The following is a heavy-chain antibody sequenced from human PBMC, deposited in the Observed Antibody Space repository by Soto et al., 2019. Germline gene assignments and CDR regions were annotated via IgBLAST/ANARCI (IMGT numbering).Heavy chain of an antibody. D-gene: IGHD6-6*01. Sequence: QVQLVQSGAEVKKPGASVKVSCKSSGYTFTSYGISWVRQAPGQGLEWMGWINVYNGNTNYAQKLQGRVTMTTDTSTSTAYMELRSLRSDDTAIYYCAHIATRLTWFDPWGQGTLVTVSS. V-gene: IGHV1-18*01. J-gene: IGHJ5*02. CDR3: AHIATRLTWFDP. CDR2: INVYNGNT. CDR1: GYTFTSYG.